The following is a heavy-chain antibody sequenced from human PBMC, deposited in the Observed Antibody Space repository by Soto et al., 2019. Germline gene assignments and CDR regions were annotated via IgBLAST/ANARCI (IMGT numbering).Heavy chain of an antibody. CDR2: IYPSDSDT. CDR3: ARQYSAFDI. CDR1: GYNFVTSW. J-gene: IGHJ3*02. D-gene: IGHD2-15*01. Sequence: GESLKISCQGSGYNFVTSWIVWVRQVPGKGLEWMGIIYPSDSDTRYSPSFQGQVTISADKSISTAYLQWSSLQASDTAMYYCARQYSAFDIWGQGTMVTVSS. V-gene: IGHV5-51*01.